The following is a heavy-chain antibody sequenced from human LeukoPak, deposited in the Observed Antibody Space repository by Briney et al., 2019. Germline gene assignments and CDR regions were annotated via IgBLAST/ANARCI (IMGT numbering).Heavy chain of an antibody. D-gene: IGHD3-16*01. CDR3: ARGSPTLCAFDI. CDR2: IYYSGST. Sequence: KASETLSLTCTVSGGSISSYYWSWIRQPPGKGLEWIGYIYYSGSTNYNPPLKSRVTISVDTSKNQFSLKLSSVTAADTAVYYCARGSPTLCAFDIWGQGTMVTVSS. CDR1: GGSISSYY. J-gene: IGHJ3*02. V-gene: IGHV4-59*12.